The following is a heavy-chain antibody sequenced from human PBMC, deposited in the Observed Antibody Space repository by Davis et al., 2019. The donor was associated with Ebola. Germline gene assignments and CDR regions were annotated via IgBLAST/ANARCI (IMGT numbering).Heavy chain of an antibody. CDR3: ATLRRTITGMDDGFDI. Sequence: GESLKISCKGSGYNFASYWIGWVRQMPGKGLEWMGIIYTGDSDTRYSPSFRGQVTISADKSIKTAFLQWSSLKASDTAMYYCATLRRTITGMDDGFDIWGQGTMVTVSS. CDR1: GYNFASYW. J-gene: IGHJ3*02. CDR2: IYTGDSDT. D-gene: IGHD1-20*01. V-gene: IGHV5-51*01.